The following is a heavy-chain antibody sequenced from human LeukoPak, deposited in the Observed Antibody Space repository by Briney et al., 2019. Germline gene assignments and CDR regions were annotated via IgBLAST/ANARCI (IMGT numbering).Heavy chain of an antibody. CDR3: ASKITMVRGADSYYFDY. V-gene: IGHV3-30*02. Sequence: GGSLRLSCAASGFTFSNYAMHWVRQAPGKGLEWVAFVRYDGSNKSYADSVKGRFTISRDNAKNTLYLQMNSLRAEDTAVYYCASKITMVRGADSYYFDYWGQGTLVTVSS. D-gene: IGHD3-10*01. CDR1: GFTFSNYA. CDR2: VRYDGSNK. J-gene: IGHJ4*02.